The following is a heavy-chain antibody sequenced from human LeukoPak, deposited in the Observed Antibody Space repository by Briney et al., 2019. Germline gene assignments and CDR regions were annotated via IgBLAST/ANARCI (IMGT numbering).Heavy chain of an antibody. CDR3: AKEEEEIVVVNTIDY. J-gene: IGHJ4*02. D-gene: IGHD3-22*01. V-gene: IGHV3-23*01. CDR2: ISGSGGST. CDR1: GFTFSSYA. Sequence: GGSLRLSCAASGFTFSSYAMSWVRQAPGKGLEWVSAISGSGGSTYYADSVKGRFTISRDNSKNTLYLQMNSLRAEDTAVYYCAKEEEEIVVVNTIDYWGQGTLSPSPQ.